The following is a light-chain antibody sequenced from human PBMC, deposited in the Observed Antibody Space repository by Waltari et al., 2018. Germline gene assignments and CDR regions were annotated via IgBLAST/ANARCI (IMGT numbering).Light chain of an antibody. Sequence: QSVLTQPPSASGTPGQRVTISCSGSSSNIGSNTVNWYQHLPGTAPTLLIYGNNQRPSGVPDRFSGAKSGTSASLAISGLQSEDEADYYCATWDDSLNAWMFGGGTKLTAL. J-gene: IGLJ3*02. CDR2: GNN. CDR1: SSNIGSNT. V-gene: IGLV1-44*01. CDR3: ATWDDSLNAWM.